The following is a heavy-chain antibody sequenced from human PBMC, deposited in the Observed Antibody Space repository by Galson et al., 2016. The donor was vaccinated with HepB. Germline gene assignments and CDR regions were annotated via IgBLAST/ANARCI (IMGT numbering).Heavy chain of an antibody. CDR1: GDSFKGYY. CDR3: ARGVDF. CDR2: INLSGVT. V-gene: IGHV4-34*01. J-gene: IGHJ4*02. Sequence: LTCAVSGDSFKGYYCTWFRQSPGRGLEWIGEINLSGVTNFNPSLRSRVSMSVDTSKNQVFLTVTSVTAADTAVYFCARGVDFWGQGTLVIVSS.